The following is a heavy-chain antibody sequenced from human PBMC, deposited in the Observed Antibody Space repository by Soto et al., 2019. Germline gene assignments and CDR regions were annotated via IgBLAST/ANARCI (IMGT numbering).Heavy chain of an antibody. CDR2: ISGSGGST. CDR3: AKVSGYYLVPTFPDY. J-gene: IGHJ4*02. Sequence: ETLRLSCAASGFTFSSYAMSWVRQAPGKGLEWVSAISGSGGSTYYADSVKGRFTISRDNSKNTLYLQMNSLRAEDTAVYYCAKVSGYYLVPTFPDYWGQGTLVTVSS. D-gene: IGHD3-22*01. V-gene: IGHV3-23*01. CDR1: GFTFSSYA.